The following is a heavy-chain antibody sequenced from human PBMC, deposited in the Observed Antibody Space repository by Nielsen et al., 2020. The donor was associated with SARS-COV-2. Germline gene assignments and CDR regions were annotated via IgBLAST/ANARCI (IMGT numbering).Heavy chain of an antibody. CDR1: GYSISSGYY. CDR3: ARVDYGPVDY. D-gene: IGHD4-17*01. Sequence: SETLSLTCTVSGYSISSGYYWGWIRQPPGKGLEWIGSIYHSGSTYYNPSLKCRVTISVDTSKNQFSLKLSSVTAADTAVYYCARVDYGPVDYWGQGTLVTVSS. J-gene: IGHJ4*02. CDR2: IYHSGST. V-gene: IGHV4-38-2*02.